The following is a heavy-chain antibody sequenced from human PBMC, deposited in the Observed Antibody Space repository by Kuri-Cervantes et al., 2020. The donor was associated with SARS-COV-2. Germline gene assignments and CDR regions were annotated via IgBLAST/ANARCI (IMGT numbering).Heavy chain of an antibody. D-gene: IGHD5-12*01. V-gene: IGHV3-9*01. J-gene: IGHJ4*02. Sequence: SLKISCAASGFTFDDYAMHWVRQAPGKGLEWVSGISWNSGSIGYADSVKGRFTISRDNAKNSLYLQMNSLRAEDTAVYYCARGESGYDPFDYWGQGTLVTVSS. CDR2: ISWNSGSI. CDR3: ARGESGYDPFDY. CDR1: GFTFDDYA.